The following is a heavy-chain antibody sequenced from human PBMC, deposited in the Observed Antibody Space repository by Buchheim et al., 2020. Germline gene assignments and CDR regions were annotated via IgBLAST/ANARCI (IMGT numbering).Heavy chain of an antibody. J-gene: IGHJ2*01. Sequence: QVQLQESGPGLVKPSQTLSLTCTVSGGSISSGSYYWTWIRQHPGKGLEWIGYMHHSGSTYYNPSLKSRPTITVDTSKNQFSLKLKSVTAADTAVYYCARDRSFDVVRGVTRYFDLWGRGTL. CDR3: ARDRSFDVVRGVTRYFDL. D-gene: IGHD3-10*01. CDR2: MHHSGST. CDR1: GGSISSGSYY. V-gene: IGHV4-31*03.